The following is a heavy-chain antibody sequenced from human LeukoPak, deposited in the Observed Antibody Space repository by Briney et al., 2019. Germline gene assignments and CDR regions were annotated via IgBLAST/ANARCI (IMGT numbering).Heavy chain of an antibody. CDR2: IDYSGST. CDR1: GGSIGSYF. Sequence: SETLSLTCTVSGGSIGSYFWSWIRQPPGKGLEWIGYIDYSGSTNYNPSLKSRVTISLDTSKNQFSLKLSSVTAADTAVYYCAREGNSSSWKRFRYFDLWGRGTLVTVSS. J-gene: IGHJ2*01. D-gene: IGHD6-13*01. V-gene: IGHV4-59*12. CDR3: AREGNSSSWKRFRYFDL.